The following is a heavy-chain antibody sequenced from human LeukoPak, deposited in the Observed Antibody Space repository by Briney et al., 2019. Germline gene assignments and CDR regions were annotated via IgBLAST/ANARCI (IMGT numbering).Heavy chain of an antibody. Sequence: GGSLRLSCAASGFTFSSYSMNWVRQAPGKGLEWVSSISSSSSSYIYYADSVKGRFTISRDNAKNSLYLQMNSLRAEDTAVYYCARDRRSGGFTSDNYWGQGTLVTVSS. CDR1: GFTFSSYS. V-gene: IGHV3-21*01. J-gene: IGHJ4*02. CDR2: ISSSSSSYI. D-gene: IGHD6-19*01. CDR3: ARDRRSGGFTSDNY.